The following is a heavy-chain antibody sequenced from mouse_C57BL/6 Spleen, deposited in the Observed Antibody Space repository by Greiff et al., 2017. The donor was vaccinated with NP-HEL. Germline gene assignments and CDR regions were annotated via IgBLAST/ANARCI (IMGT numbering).Heavy chain of an antibody. CDR1: GFTFSGYA. D-gene: IGHD2-1*01. J-gene: IGHJ2*01. CDR3: TRAGGNSYYFDD. CDR2: ISSGGGYI. Sequence: EVKLVESGEGLVKPGGSLKLSCAASGFTFSGYAMSWVRQTPEKRLEWVAYISSGGGYIYYADTVKGRFTISRDNARNTLYLQMSSLKSEDTAMYYCTRAGGNSYYFDDWGQGTTLTVSS. V-gene: IGHV5-9-1*02.